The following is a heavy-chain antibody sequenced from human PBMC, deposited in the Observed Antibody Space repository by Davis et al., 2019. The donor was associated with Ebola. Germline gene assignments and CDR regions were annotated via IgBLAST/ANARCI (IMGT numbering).Heavy chain of an antibody. CDR3: AKDDYSNHYYYYGMDV. CDR2: ISYDGSNK. J-gene: IGHJ6*02. CDR1: GFTFSSYG. V-gene: IGHV3-30*18. D-gene: IGHD4-11*01. Sequence: PGGLRLSCAASGFTFSSYGMHWVRQAPGKGLEWVAVISYDGSNKYYADSVKGRFTISRDNSKNTLYLQMNSLRAEDTAVYYCAKDDYSNHYYYYGMDVWGQGTTVTVSS.